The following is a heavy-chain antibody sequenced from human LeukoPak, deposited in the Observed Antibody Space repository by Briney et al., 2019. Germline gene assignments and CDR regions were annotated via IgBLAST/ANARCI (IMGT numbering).Heavy chain of an antibody. V-gene: IGHV4-39*01. J-gene: IGHJ4*02. CDR3: ARYHTAMVRGGYYFDY. CDR2: IYFSGST. CDR1: GGSISSSGYF. Sequence: SETLSLTCSVSGGSISSSGYFWAWIRQPPGKGLDWMGSIYFSGSTYYNPSLKSRVTISVDTSKNQFSLKLSSVTAADTAVYYCARYHTAMVRGGYYFDYWGQGTLVTVSS. D-gene: IGHD5-18*01.